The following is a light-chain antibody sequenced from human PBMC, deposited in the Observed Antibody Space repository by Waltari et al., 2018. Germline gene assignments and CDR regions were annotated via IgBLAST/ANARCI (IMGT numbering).Light chain of an antibody. CDR1: SSSIGSSA. CDR3: ATWDDSLNGYV. Sequence: QSVLTQPPSASGTPGQRVPIPCFASSSSIGSSAVNWYRQLPGAAPKLLIWSNNQRPSGVPDRFSGSKSGTSASLAISGLQSEDEADFYCATWDDSLNGYVFGTGTKVTVL. V-gene: IGLV1-44*01. CDR2: SNN. J-gene: IGLJ1*01.